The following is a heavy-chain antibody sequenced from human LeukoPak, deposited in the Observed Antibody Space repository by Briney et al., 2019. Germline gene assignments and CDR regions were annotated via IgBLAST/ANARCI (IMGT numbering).Heavy chain of an antibody. CDR2: INTDGSST. D-gene: IGHD6-13*01. J-gene: IGHJ3*02. CDR3: AREGGSSWFNDAFDI. Sequence: GGSLRLSFAASGFTFSSYWMHWVRQAPGKGLVWVSRINTDGSSTSYADSVKGRFTISRDNAKNTLYLQMNSLRAEDTAVYYCAREGGSSWFNDAFDIWGQGTMVTVSS. V-gene: IGHV3-74*01. CDR1: GFTFSSYW.